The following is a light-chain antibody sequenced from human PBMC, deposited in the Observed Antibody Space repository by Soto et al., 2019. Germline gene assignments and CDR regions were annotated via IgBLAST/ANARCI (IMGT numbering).Light chain of an antibody. Sequence: QAVVTQEPSLTVSPGGTVTLTCGSSTGAVTSGHYPYWFQQKPGQAPTTLIYDTSKKHSWTPVRFSGSLLGGKAALTLSGAQPEDEADYYCLLYYGGPRIFGGGTKLTVL. V-gene: IGLV7-46*01. CDR1: TGAVTSGHY. CDR2: DTS. CDR3: LLYYGGPRI. J-gene: IGLJ2*01.